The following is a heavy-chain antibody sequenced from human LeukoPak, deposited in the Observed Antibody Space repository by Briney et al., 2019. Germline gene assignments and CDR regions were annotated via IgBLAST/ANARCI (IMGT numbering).Heavy chain of an antibody. CDR1: GFTFSRYW. V-gene: IGHV3-74*01. CDR2: IQIDGSST. D-gene: IGHD1-26*01. J-gene: IGHJ2*01. Sequence: GGSLRLSCAASGFTFSRYWMHWVRQAPGNGLEWVSRIQIDGSSTNYADSVKGRFTISRDNDKNTLYLQMHSLRAEDTAMYYCSRVLPGGSRSLDLWGLGTLVIVSS. CDR3: SRVLPGGSRSLDL.